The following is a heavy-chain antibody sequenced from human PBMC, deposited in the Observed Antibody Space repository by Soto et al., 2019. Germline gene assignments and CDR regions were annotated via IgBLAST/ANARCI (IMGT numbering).Heavy chain of an antibody. D-gene: IGHD3-22*01. V-gene: IGHV3-33*08. CDR1: GFTFSGSA. J-gene: IGHJ4*02. Sequence: GGSLRLSCAASGFTFSGSAMHWVRQASGKGLEWVAVIWYDGSNKYYADSVKGRFTISRDNSKNTLYLQMNSLRAEDTAVYYCARRYYDSSGYPPFDYWGQGTLVTSPQ. CDR2: IWYDGSNK. CDR3: ARRYYDSSGYPPFDY.